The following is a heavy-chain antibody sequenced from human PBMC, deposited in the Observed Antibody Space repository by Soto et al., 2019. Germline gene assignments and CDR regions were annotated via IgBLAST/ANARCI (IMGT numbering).Heavy chain of an antibody. J-gene: IGHJ3*02. CDR1: GFTFSGSV. CDR3: SRNIDYAFDI. Sequence: GGSLRLSCAASGFTFSGSVMYWVRQTSGKGLEWVGRIRSKADSYATAYAASVKGRFTISRDDSKNTVYLQMNSLKTEDTAVYYCSRNIDYAFDIWGQGTMVTVSS. CDR2: IRSKADSYAT. V-gene: IGHV3-73*01. D-gene: IGHD2-15*01.